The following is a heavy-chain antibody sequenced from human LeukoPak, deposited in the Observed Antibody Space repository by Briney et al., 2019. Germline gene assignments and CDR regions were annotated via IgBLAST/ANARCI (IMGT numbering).Heavy chain of an antibody. D-gene: IGHD6-19*01. V-gene: IGHV1-3*01. CDR1: GYTFTSYA. CDR3: ARGAWGIAVAAPGDY. J-gene: IGHJ4*02. CDR2: INAGNGNT. Sequence: ASVKVSCKASGYTFTSYAMHWVRQAPGQRLEWMGWINAGNGNTKYSQKFQGRVTITRDTSASTAYMELSSLRSEDTAVYSCARGAWGIAVAAPGDYWGQGTLVTVSS.